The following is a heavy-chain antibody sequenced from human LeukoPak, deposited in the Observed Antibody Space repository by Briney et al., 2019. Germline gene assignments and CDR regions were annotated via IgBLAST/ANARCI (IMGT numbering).Heavy chain of an antibody. J-gene: IGHJ6*02. D-gene: IGHD3-22*01. V-gene: IGHV1-69*13. CDR3: ARDPLSYYYDSSGYYYHYYGMDV. CDR1: GGTFSSYA. CDR2: IIPIFGTA. Sequence: GASVKVSCTASGGTFSSYAISWVRQAPGQGLEWMGGIIPIFGTANYAQKFQGRVTITADESTSTAYMELSSLRSEDTAVYYCARDPLSYYYDSSGYYYHYYGMDVWGQGTTVTVSS.